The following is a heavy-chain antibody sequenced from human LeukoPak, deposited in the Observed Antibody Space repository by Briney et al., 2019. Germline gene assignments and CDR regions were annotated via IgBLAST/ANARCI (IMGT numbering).Heavy chain of an antibody. V-gene: IGHV3-74*01. CDR2: INSVGYST. J-gene: IGHJ4*02. CDR1: GFTFSRCW. Sequence: GGSLRLSCAASGFTFSRCWMHWVRQAPGKGLVWVSRINSVGYSTTYADSVKGRFTISRDNAKNTLYLQMNSLRAEDTAVYYCARDLINYEFWSGLFDYWGQGTLVTVSS. D-gene: IGHD3-3*01. CDR3: ARDLINYEFWSGLFDY.